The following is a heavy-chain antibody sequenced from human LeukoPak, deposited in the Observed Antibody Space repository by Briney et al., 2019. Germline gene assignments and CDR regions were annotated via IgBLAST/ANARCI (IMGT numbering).Heavy chain of an antibody. Sequence: GGSLRLSCAASGFTFSSYAMSWVRQAPGKGLECVLAISGSGGSTYYADSVKGRFTISRDNSKNTLYLQMNSLRAEDTAVYYCARMMTTVTTGDYWGQGTLVTVSS. CDR2: ISGSGGST. V-gene: IGHV3-23*01. CDR3: ARMMTTVTTGDY. D-gene: IGHD4-17*01. CDR1: GFTFSSYA. J-gene: IGHJ4*02.